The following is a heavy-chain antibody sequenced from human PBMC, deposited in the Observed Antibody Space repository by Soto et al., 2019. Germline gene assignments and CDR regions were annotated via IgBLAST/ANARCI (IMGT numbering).Heavy chain of an antibody. V-gene: IGHV3-7*03. Sequence: GGSLRLSCGASGLTLISSFMGWIRQAPGKGLEWVANINQDGGVTYYVDSVEGRFTISRDNTKDSLYLQMNSLRGEDTAIYYCARYYRGSGRYFFDYWGQGTPVTVS. CDR2: INQDGGVT. CDR1: GLTLISSF. D-gene: IGHD6-19*01. CDR3: ARYYRGSGRYFFDY. J-gene: IGHJ4*02.